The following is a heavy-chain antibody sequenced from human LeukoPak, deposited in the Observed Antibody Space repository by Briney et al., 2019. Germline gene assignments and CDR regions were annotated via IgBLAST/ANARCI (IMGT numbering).Heavy chain of an antibody. Sequence: SETLSLTCAVYGGSFSGYYWSWIRQPPGKGLEWIGEINHSGSTNYNPSLKSRVTISVDTSKNQFSLKLSSVTAADTAVYYCARGGVVTAIHSWFDPWGQGTLVTVSS. CDR1: GGSFSGYY. V-gene: IGHV4-34*01. CDR3: ARGGVVTAIHSWFDP. J-gene: IGHJ5*02. D-gene: IGHD2-21*02. CDR2: INHSGST.